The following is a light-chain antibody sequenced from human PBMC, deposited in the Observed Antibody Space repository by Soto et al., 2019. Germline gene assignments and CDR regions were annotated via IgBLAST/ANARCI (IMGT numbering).Light chain of an antibody. CDR3: QQYRSSPKP. CDR2: GAS. Sequence: EIVLTQSPGTLSLSPGERATLSCRASQSVSSSYLAWYQQKPGQAPRLLIYGASSRATGIPDRYSGSGSGTVFTLTISRLEPQDFAVYYCQQYRSSPKPFGQGTKVEIK. CDR1: QSVSSSY. J-gene: IGKJ1*01. V-gene: IGKV3-20*01.